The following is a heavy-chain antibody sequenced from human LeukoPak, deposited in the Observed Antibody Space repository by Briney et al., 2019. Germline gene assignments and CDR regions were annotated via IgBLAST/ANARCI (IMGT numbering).Heavy chain of an antibody. Sequence: AGGSLRLSRAASGFIFSSYSMNWVRQAPGKGLEWVSSISSSGSYIYYADSMKGRFTVSRDNAKNSLYLQMNSLRAEDTAVYYCARSAIFTPFDYWGQGTLVTVSS. CDR3: ARSAIFTPFDY. CDR2: ISSSGSYI. D-gene: IGHD3-9*01. J-gene: IGHJ4*02. CDR1: GFIFSSYS. V-gene: IGHV3-21*04.